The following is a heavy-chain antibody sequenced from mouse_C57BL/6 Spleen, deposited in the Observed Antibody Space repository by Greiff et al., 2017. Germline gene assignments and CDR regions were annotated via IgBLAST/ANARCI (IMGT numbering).Heavy chain of an antibody. D-gene: IGHD1-3*01. Sequence: EVQVVESGGGLVKPGGSLKLSCAASGFTFSSYAMSWVRQTPEKRLEWVATISDGGSYTYYPDNVKGRFTISRDNAKNNLYLQMSHLKSEDTAMYYCARDKDYYFDYRGQGTTLTVS. CDR1: GFTFSSYA. V-gene: IGHV5-4*01. CDR3: ARDKDYYFDY. J-gene: IGHJ2*01. CDR2: ISDGGSYT.